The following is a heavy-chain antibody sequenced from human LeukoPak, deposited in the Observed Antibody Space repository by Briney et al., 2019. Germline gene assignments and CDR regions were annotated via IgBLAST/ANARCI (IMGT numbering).Heavy chain of an antibody. J-gene: IGHJ4*02. CDR3: ARHEDWGVIDY. D-gene: IGHD3-16*02. V-gene: IGHV4-59*08. CDR1: GGSISSYY. CDR2: IYYSGST. Sequence: SETLSLTCTVSGGSISSYYWSWIRQPPGKGLEWIGYIYYSGSTNYNPSLKSRVTISVDTSKNQFSLKLSSVTAADTAVYYCARHEDWGVIDYRGQGTLVTVSS.